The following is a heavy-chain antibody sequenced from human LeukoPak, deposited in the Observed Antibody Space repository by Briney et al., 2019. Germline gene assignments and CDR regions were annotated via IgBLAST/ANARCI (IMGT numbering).Heavy chain of an antibody. J-gene: IGHJ4*02. D-gene: IGHD6-13*01. CDR2: ISGSGGST. CDR1: GFTFSSYA. CDR3: ATHRHSSSWYAEPDLVN. Sequence: PGGPLRLSCAASGFTFSSYAMSWVRQAPGKGLEWVSAISGSGGSTYYADSVKGRFTISRDNSMNTLYLQMNSLRAEDTAVYYCATHRHSSSWYAEPDLVNWGQGTLVTVSS. V-gene: IGHV3-23*01.